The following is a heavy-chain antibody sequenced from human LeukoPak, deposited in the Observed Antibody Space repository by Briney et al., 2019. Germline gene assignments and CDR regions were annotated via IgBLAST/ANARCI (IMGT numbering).Heavy chain of an antibody. D-gene: IGHD6-25*01. CDR2: ISGSGDGT. V-gene: IGHV3-23*01. CDR1: GFTFSSYA. J-gene: IGHJ4*02. Sequence: PGGSLRLSCAASGFTFSSYAMSWVRQAPGKGLEWVSVISGSGDGTYYADSVKGRFTISRDNSKNTLYLQMNSLRAEDTAVYYCAKARAAAGGALNYWGQGTLVTASS. CDR3: AKARAAAGGALNY.